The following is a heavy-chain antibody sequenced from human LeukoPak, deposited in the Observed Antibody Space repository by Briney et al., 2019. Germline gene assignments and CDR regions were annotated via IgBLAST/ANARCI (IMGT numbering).Heavy chain of an antibody. CDR3: AKSPLYYDSSGYYLDY. D-gene: IGHD3-22*01. Sequence: PGRSLRLSCAASGFTFDDYAMHWVRQAPGKGLEWVSGISWNSGSIGYADSVKGRFTISRDNAKNSLYLQMNSLRAEDMALYYCAKSPLYYDSSGYYLDYWGQGTLVTVSS. CDR2: ISWNSGSI. V-gene: IGHV3-9*03. J-gene: IGHJ4*02. CDR1: GFTFDDYA.